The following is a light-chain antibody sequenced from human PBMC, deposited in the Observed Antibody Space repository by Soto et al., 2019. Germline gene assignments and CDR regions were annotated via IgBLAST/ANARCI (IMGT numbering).Light chain of an antibody. CDR1: SSDIGGYNY. J-gene: IGLJ1*01. Sequence: QSVLTQPASVSGSPGQSITIFCTGTSSDIGGYNYVSWYQQHPGKAPKLMIYDVSNRPSGVSNRFSGSKSGNTASLTISGLQAEDEADYYCGSYTSSSTPYVFGTGTKVTVL. CDR3: GSYTSSSTPYV. V-gene: IGLV2-14*01. CDR2: DVS.